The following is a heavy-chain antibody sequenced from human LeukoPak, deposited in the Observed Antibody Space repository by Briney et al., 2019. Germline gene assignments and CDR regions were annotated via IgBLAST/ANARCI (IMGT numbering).Heavy chain of an antibody. J-gene: IGHJ5*02. CDR3: ARDSTPGWFDP. CDR2: ISGDGSST. D-gene: IGHD1-14*01. CDR1: GLTFSSYW. V-gene: IGHV3-74*01. Sequence: PGGSLRLSCAASGLTFSSYWMHWVRQAPGKGLVWVSRISGDGSSTAYAESVKGRFTISRDNARNTLYLQMNSLRAEDTALYYCARDSTPGWFDPWGQGTLVTVS.